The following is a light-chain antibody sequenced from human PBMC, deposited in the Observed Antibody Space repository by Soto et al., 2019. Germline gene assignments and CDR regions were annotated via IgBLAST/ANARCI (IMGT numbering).Light chain of an antibody. V-gene: IGLV1-40*01. Sequence: QSALTQPPSVSGAPGQRVTLSCTGNSSNLGAGYDVHWYQQLPGAAPKLVIFGNRNRPSGVPERFSGSKSGTSASLAITVLQAEYEADYYCQAYDYSVTASGFGGGTKLTVL. J-gene: IGLJ3*02. CDR3: QAYDYSVTASG. CDR1: SSNLGAGYD. CDR2: GNR.